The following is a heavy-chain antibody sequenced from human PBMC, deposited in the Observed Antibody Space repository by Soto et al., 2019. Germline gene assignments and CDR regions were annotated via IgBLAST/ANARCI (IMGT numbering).Heavy chain of an antibody. D-gene: IGHD6-19*01. CDR3: ARDRRYSSGWTAFPYYYYYYGMDV. CDR2: ISSSSSYI. Sequence: PGGSLRLSCAASGFTFSSYSMNWVRQAPGKGLEWVSSISSSSSYIYYADSVKGRFTISRDNAKNSLYLQMNSLRAEDTAVYYCARDRRYSSGWTAFPYYYYYYGMDVWGQGTTVTVSS. J-gene: IGHJ6*02. CDR1: GFTFSSYS. V-gene: IGHV3-21*01.